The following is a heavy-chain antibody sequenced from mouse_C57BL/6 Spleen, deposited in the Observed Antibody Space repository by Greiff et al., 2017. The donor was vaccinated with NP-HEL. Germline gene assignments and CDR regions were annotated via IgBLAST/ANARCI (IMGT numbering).Heavy chain of an antibody. CDR2: IDPANGNT. D-gene: IGHD1-1*01. J-gene: IGHJ2*01. CDR3: ARGTTVVAYYFDY. V-gene: IGHV14-3*01. CDR1: GFNIKNTY. Sequence: EVMLVESVAELVRPGASVKLSCTASGFNIKNTYMHWVKQRPEQGLEWIGRIDPANGNTKYAPKFQGKATITADTSSNTAYLQLSSLTSEDTAIYYCARGTTVVAYYFDYWGQGTTLTVSS.